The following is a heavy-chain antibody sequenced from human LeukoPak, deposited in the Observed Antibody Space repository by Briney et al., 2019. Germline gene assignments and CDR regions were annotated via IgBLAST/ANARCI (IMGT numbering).Heavy chain of an antibody. CDR1: GYTFTSYD. J-gene: IGHJ4*02. V-gene: IGHV1-8*03. D-gene: IGHD2-21*02. CDR3: ARGVAYCGGDCYPY. CDR2: MNPNSGNT. Sequence: GASVKVSCKASGYTFTSYDINWVRQATGQGLEWMGWMNPNSGNTGYAQKFQGRVTITRNTSISTAYMELSSLRSEDTAVYYCARGVAYCGGDCYPYWGQGTLVTVSS.